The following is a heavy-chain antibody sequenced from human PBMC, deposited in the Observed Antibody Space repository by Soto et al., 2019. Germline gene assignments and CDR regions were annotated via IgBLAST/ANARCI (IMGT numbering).Heavy chain of an antibody. D-gene: IGHD4-17*01. CDR3: ARRAVTTYHFFDY. Sequence: GGSLRLSCATSGFSFSSFDMDWVRQAPGKGLEWVSAIHRASTYIYHADSVRGRFTSSRDNAKSSLYLQMNSLTVEDTAVYYCARRAVTTYHFFDYWGQGALVTVSS. CDR2: IHRASTYI. J-gene: IGHJ4*02. V-gene: IGHV3-21*06. CDR1: GFSFSSFD.